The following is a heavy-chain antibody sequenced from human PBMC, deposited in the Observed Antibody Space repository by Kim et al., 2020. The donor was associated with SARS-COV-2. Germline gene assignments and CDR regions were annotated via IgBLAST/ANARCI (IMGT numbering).Heavy chain of an antibody. CDR3: ARDTSSWYYFDY. J-gene: IGHJ4*02. Sequence: VKGRFTISRDNSKNTLYLQMNSRRAEDTAVYYCARDTSSWYYFDYWGQGTLVTVSS. V-gene: IGHV3-30*07. D-gene: IGHD6-13*01.